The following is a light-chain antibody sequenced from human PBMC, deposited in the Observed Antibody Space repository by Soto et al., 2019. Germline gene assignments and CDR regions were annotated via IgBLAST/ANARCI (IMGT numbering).Light chain of an antibody. CDR2: TAS. Sequence: DIQMTQSPSTLSASVGDRVTITCRASQSISAWLAWYQQKPGKAPKLLIHTASILESGVPSRFSGSGSGTEFTLTISSLQPDYFATYYCQHYSSGTLFGQGTKLEIK. V-gene: IGKV1-5*03. CDR3: QHYSSGTL. CDR1: QSISAW. J-gene: IGKJ2*01.